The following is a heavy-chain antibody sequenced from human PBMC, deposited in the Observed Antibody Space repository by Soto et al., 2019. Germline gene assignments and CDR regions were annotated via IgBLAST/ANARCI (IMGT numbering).Heavy chain of an antibody. J-gene: IGHJ4*02. CDR1: VYNFAGYW. V-gene: IGHV5-51*01. CDR3: ARGGVSTRTFDY. D-gene: IGHD3-3*01. Sequence: GESLKISCKGSVYNFAGYWIAWVRQMPGKGLELMGIIYPSDSDTRYRPSFQGQVTISADKSISSAYLQWSSLRASDTAMYYCARGGVSTRTFDYWGQGIPVTVSS. CDR2: IYPSDSDT.